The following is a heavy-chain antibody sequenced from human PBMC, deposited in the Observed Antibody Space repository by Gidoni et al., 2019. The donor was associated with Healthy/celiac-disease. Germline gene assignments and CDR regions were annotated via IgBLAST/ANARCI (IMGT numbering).Heavy chain of an antibody. Sequence: QVQLVESGGGVVQPGRSLRLSCAASGFPFISYGMHWVRQAPGQGLEWVAVIWYDGSNKYYADSVKGRLTISRDNSKNTLYLQMNSLRAEDTAVYYCAREVGRNPNWFDPWGQGTLVTVSS. D-gene: IGHD2-2*01. CDR1: GFPFISYG. CDR3: AREVGRNPNWFDP. J-gene: IGHJ5*02. CDR2: IWYDGSNK. V-gene: IGHV3-33*01.